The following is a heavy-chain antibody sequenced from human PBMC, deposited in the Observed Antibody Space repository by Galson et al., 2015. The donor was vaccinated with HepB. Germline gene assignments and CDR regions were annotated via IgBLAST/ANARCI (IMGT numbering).Heavy chain of an antibody. J-gene: IGHJ6*02. V-gene: IGHV3-33*06. D-gene: IGHD3-3*01. CDR3: AKDQTTIFGLVLEASYYYGMDA. CDR1: GFTFSSYG. Sequence: SLRLSCAASGFTFSSYGMHWVRQAPGKGLEWVAVIWYDGSNKYYADSVKGRFTISRDNSKNTLYLQMNSLRAEDTAVYYCAKDQTTIFGLVLEASYYYGMDAWGQGTTVTVSS. CDR2: IWYDGSNK.